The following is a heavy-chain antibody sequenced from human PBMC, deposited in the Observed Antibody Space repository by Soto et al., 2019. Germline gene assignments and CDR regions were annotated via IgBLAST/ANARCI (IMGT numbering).Heavy chain of an antibody. CDR2: INHSGST. CDR1: GGSFSGYY. J-gene: IGHJ4*02. V-gene: IGHV4-34*01. Sequence: SETLSLTCAVYGGSFSGYYWSWIRQPPGKGLEWIGEINHSGSTNYNPSLKSRVTISVETSKNQFSLKLSSVTAADMAVYYCARGARGGGTGFDYWGQGTLVTVSS. CDR3: ARGARGGGTGFDY.